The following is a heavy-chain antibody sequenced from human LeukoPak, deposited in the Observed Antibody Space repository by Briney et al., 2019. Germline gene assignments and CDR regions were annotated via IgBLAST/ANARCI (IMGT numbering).Heavy chain of an antibody. D-gene: IGHD5-18*01. CDR1: GYTLTELS. CDR3: ARDIVMVTYWFDP. Sequence: ASVKVSCKVSGYTLTELSMHWVRQAPGQGLEWMGWINPNSGGTNYAQKFQCRVTMTRDTSISTAYMELSRLRSDDTAVYYCARDIVMVTYWFDPWGQGTLVTVSS. J-gene: IGHJ5*02. CDR2: INPNSGGT. V-gene: IGHV1-2*02.